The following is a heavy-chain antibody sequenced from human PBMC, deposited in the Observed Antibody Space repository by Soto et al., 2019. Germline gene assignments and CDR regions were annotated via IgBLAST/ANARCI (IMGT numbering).Heavy chain of an antibody. V-gene: IGHV1-18*01. Sequence: QVQLVQSGAEVKKPGASVKVSCKASGYAFTSYGISWVRQAPGQGLEWMGWISGYNGKANYAQKLQGRLTMTTDTSTSTAYMELRSLRSDDTAVYYCARDDSGYIVDFWGQGTLVTVSS. J-gene: IGHJ4*02. CDR3: ARDDSGYIVDF. D-gene: IGHD5-12*01. CDR1: GYAFTSYG. CDR2: ISGYNGKA.